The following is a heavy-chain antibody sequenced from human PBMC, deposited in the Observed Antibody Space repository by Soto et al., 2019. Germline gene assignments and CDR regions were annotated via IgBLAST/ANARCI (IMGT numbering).Heavy chain of an antibody. V-gene: IGHV3-21*01. Sequence: GGSLRLSCAASGFTFSSYSMNWVRQAPGKGLEWVSSISSSSSYIYYADSVKGRFTISRDNAKNSLYLQMNSLRAEDTAVYYCARDHSSGWLNWFDPWGQGTLVTVSS. CDR3: ARDHSSGWLNWFDP. CDR1: GFTFSSYS. J-gene: IGHJ5*02. D-gene: IGHD6-19*01. CDR2: ISSSSSYI.